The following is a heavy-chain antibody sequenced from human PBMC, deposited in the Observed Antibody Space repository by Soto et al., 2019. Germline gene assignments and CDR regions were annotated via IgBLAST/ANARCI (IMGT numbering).Heavy chain of an antibody. CDR2: IWYDGSNK. Sequence: QVQLVESGGGVVQPGRSLRLSCAASGFTFSSYGMHWVRQAPGKGLEWVAVIWYDGSNKYYADSVKGRFTISRDNSKNTLYLQMNSLRAEVTAVYYCARGPRILSMGYFDYWGQGTLVTVSS. CDR1: GFTFSSYG. CDR3: ARGPRILSMGYFDY. J-gene: IGHJ4*02. D-gene: IGHD3-10*01. V-gene: IGHV3-33*01.